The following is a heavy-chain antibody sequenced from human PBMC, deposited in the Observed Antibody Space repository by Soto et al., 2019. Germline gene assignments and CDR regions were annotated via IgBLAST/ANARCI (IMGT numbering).Heavy chain of an antibody. D-gene: IGHD1-26*01. CDR2: IYYTGAT. CDR1: GFSISSGYY. Sequence: SETLSITCAVSGFSISSGYYWGWMRQPPGKGLEWIGSIYYTGATYYNPSLRSRVTISVHTSKNQFSLKVYSVTAADTAVYYCARDWYRDGSTGADHDSWGQGTPVTVSS. V-gene: IGHV4-38-2*02. CDR3: ARDWYRDGSTGADHDS. J-gene: IGHJ4*02.